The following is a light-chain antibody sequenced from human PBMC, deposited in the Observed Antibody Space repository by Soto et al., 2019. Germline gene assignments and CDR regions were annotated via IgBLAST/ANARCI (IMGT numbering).Light chain of an antibody. CDR2: EVN. J-gene: IGLJ1*01. CDR3: SSFTTSDTYV. V-gene: IGLV2-18*02. CDR1: SSDIGSYNR. Sequence: QSVLTQPPSVSGSPGQSVTISCTGTSSDIGSYNRVSWYQQPPGAAPKLMICEVNNRPSGVPERFSGSKSGNTASLTIFGLQAEDEADYYCSSFTTSDTYVFGTGTRSPS.